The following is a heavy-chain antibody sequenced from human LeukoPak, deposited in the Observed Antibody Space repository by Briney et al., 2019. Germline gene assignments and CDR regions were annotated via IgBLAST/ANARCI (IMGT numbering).Heavy chain of an antibody. D-gene: IGHD3-9*01. V-gene: IGHV2-70*11. CDR1: GFSLSTDKMC. J-gene: IGHJ6*02. Sequence: ESGPALVKPTETLTLTCTFSGFSLSTDKMCVTWIRQAPGKALEWLARIDWDDDRYYSTSLKSRLSIYKDTSENQVVLTMTNMDPADTATYYCAQSNSDYFYYYGMGVWGQGTTVTVSS. CDR3: AQSNSDYFYYYGMGV. CDR2: IDWDDDR.